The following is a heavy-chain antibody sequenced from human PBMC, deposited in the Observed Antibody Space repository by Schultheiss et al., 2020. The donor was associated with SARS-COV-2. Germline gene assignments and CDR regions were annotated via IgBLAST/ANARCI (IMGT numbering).Heavy chain of an antibody. CDR2: IYYIGGT. CDR1: GDPINIAY. J-gene: IGHJ5*02. D-gene: IGHD6-13*01. Sequence: TCTVSGDPINIAYWSWIRQPPGKGLEWIGHIYYIGGTNYNPSLKSRVTISVDTSKNQFSLRLSSVTAADTAVYYCARHPQQQLILQLNWFDPWGQGTLVTVSS. V-gene: IGHV4-59*08. CDR3: ARHPQQQLILQLNWFDP.